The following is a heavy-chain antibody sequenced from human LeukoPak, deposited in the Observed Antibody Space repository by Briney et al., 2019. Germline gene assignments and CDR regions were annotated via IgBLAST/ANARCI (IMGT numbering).Heavy chain of an antibody. J-gene: IGHJ4*02. CDR2: FHYSYTT. V-gene: IGHV4-39*01. Sequence: SETLSLTCTVSGGSISSSSYYGGWIRQPPGKGLEWIGSFHYSYTTHYNPSLKSRITISVDTSKNQFSLKLSSVTAADTAVYYCARLGKDDYDSSGYKYYFDYWGQGTLVTVSS. CDR1: GGSISSSSYY. CDR3: ARLGKDDYDSSGYKYYFDY. D-gene: IGHD3-22*01.